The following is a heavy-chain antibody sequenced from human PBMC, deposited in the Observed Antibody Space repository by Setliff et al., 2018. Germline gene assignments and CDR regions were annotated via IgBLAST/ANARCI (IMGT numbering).Heavy chain of an antibody. V-gene: IGHV7-4-1*02. CDR3: ARASRFATIVCKCDYYMDF. D-gene: IGHD3-16*02. Sequence: ASEKVSCKASGYSFSTYAMSWIRQAPGQGLEWMGWINTNTGNPSYAPGFTGLFVFSLATSFRTAYLQISSLKPEDTAMYYCARASRFATIVCKCDYYMDFWG. CDR1: GYSFSTYA. J-gene: IGHJ6*03. CDR2: INTNTGNP.